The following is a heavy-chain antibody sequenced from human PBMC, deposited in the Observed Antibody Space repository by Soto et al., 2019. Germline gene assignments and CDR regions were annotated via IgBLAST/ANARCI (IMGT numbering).Heavy chain of an antibody. J-gene: IGHJ5*02. CDR2: MNPNSGNT. V-gene: IGHV1-8*01. CDR1: GYTFTSYD. D-gene: IGHD2-2*01. Sequence: GASVKVSCKASGYTFTSYDINWVRQATGQGLEWMGWMNPNSGNTGYAQKFQGRVTMTRNTSISTAYMELSSLRSEDTAVYYCAREVPPPPCSPVLGYCSSTNWFDPWGQGTLVTVSS. CDR3: AREVPPPPCSPVLGYCSSTNWFDP.